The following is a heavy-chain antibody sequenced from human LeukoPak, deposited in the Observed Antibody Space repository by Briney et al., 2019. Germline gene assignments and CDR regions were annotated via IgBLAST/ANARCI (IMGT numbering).Heavy chain of an antibody. CDR2: IYYSGST. CDR1: GGSVSSGGYY. J-gene: IGHJ6*02. V-gene: IGHV4-61*08. CDR3: ARDVVAQYGMDV. Sequence: PSETLSLTCTVSGGSVSSGGYYWSWIRQPPGKGLEWIGYIYYSGSTNYNPSLKSRVTISVDTSKNQFSLKLSSVTAADTAVYYCARDVVAQYGMDVWGQGTTVTVSS. D-gene: IGHD6-6*01.